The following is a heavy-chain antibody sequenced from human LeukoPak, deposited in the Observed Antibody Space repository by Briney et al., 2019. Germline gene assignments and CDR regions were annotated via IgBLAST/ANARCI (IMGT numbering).Heavy chain of an antibody. D-gene: IGHD5-18*01. CDR3: AKDISGIQLWSPNYYYYGMDV. J-gene: IGHJ6*02. V-gene: IGHV3-43*02. CDR2: ISGDVGST. CDR1: GFTFDDYA. Sequence: GRCLRLSWAASGFTFDDYAIDWVRQAPGKWLEWVSLISGDVGSTYYADSVKGRFTISRDNSKNSLYMQMNSLRTEDTALYYCAKDISGIQLWSPNYYYYGMDVWGQGTTVTVSS.